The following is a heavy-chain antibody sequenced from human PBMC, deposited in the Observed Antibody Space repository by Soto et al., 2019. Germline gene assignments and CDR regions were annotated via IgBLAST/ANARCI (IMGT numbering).Heavy chain of an antibody. CDR3: ARAWGWELLKYYFDC. V-gene: IGHV3-30-3*01. D-gene: IGHD1-26*01. Sequence: GGSLRLSCAASGFTFSSYAMHWVRQAPGKGLEWVAVIPYDGSNKYYADSVKGRFTISRDNSKNTLYLQMNSLRAEDTAVYYCARAWGWELLKYYFDCWGQGTLVTAPQ. CDR2: IPYDGSNK. J-gene: IGHJ4*02. CDR1: GFTFSSYA.